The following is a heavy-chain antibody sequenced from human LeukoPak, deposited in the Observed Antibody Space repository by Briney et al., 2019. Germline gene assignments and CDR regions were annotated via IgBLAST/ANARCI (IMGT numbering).Heavy chain of an antibody. CDR1: GGSISSYY. V-gene: IGHV4-4*07. CDR2: IYTSGST. Sequence: PSETLSLTCTVSGGSISSYYWSWIRQPAGKGLERIGRIYTSGSTNYNPSLKSRVTMSVDTSKNQFSLKLSSVTAADTAVYYCARERLVHYYYYMDVWGKGTTVTVSS. D-gene: IGHD4-11*01. J-gene: IGHJ6*03. CDR3: ARERLVHYYYYMDV.